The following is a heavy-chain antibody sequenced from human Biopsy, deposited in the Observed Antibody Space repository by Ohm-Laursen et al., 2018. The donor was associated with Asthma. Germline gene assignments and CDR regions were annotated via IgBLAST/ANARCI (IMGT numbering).Heavy chain of an antibody. V-gene: IGHV3-30*03. CDR3: ASQSSGPDFWSGYYYFDY. D-gene: IGHD3-3*01. J-gene: IGHJ4*02. Sequence: SLRLSCSASGFTFSSYGMHWVRQAPGKGLEWVAVISYDGSNIYYADSVKGRFTISRDNSKNSLYLQMNSLRAEDTAVYYCASQSSGPDFWSGYYYFDYWGQGTLVTVSS. CDR1: GFTFSSYG. CDR2: ISYDGSNI.